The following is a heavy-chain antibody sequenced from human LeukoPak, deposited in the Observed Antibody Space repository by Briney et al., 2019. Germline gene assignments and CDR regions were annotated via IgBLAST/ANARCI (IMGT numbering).Heavy chain of an antibody. CDR1: GFTFSSYS. J-gene: IGHJ6*02. CDR3: ARDPLSSIPYYYYGMDV. Sequence: GGSLRLSCAASGFTFSSYSMNWVRQAPGKGLEWVSSISSSSSYIYYADSVKGRFTISRDNSKNTLYLQMNSLRDEDTAVYYCARDPLSSIPYYYYGMDVWGQGTTVTVSS. CDR2: ISSSSSYI. V-gene: IGHV3-21*01. D-gene: IGHD6-6*01.